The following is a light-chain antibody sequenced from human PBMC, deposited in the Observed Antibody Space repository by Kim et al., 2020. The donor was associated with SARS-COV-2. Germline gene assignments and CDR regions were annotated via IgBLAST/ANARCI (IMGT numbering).Light chain of an antibody. CDR3: QKYNSAPYT. CDR1: QDIRNY. V-gene: IGKV1-27*01. Sequence: SAPVGDRVTITCRATQDIRNYLAWYQQKPGEVPMLLIYAASTLQSGVPSRFSGSGSGTDFTLTISSLQPEDVASYYCQKYNSAPYTFGQGTKLEI. CDR2: AAS. J-gene: IGKJ2*01.